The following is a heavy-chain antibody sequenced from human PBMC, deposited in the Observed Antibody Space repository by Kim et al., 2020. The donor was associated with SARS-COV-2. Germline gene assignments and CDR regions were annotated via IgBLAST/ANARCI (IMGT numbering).Heavy chain of an antibody. CDR1: GGSISSYY. CDR2: IYYSGST. D-gene: IGHD1-7*01. CDR3: ARDRTTSDYYGMDV. V-gene: IGHV4-59*13. J-gene: IGHJ6*02. Sequence: SETLSLTCTVSGGSISSYYWSWIRQPPGKGLEWIGYIYYSGSTNYNPSLKSRVTISVDTSKNQFSLKLSSVTAADTAVYYCARDRTTSDYYGMDVWGQGTTVTVSS.